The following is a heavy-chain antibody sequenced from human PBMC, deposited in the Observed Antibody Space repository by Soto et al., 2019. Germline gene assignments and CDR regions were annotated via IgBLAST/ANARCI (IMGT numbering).Heavy chain of an antibody. Sequence: QVQLVQSGAEVKKPGASVKVSCKASGYTFTHYGITWVRQAPGQGLEWTGWINAYVGETKSAQKYQGRITVTMDTSTNTAYLELRSLRSDHTAVYYCARGDGDTLDYWGQGTLVRVSA. CDR1: GYTFTHYG. CDR2: INAYVGET. J-gene: IGHJ4*02. CDR3: ARGDGDTLDY. V-gene: IGHV1-18*01.